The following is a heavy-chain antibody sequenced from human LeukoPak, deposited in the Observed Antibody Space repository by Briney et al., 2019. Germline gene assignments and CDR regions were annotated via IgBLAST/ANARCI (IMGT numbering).Heavy chain of an antibody. V-gene: IGHV3-23*01. CDR1: GFTFSSYA. J-gene: IGHJ4*02. D-gene: IGHD4-17*01. CDR2: ISGSGYST. CDR3: AKFGGSAVTTLYFHY. Sequence: GGSLRLSCAASGFTFSSYAMSWVRRAPGKGLEWVSSISGSGYSTYYADSVKGRFTISRDNSKNTLYLQTNSLRAEDTAVYYCAKFGGSAVTTLYFHYWGQGTLVTVSS.